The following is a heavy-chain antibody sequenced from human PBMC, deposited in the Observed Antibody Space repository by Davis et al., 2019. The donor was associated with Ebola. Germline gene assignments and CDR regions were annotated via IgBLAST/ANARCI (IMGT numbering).Heavy chain of an antibody. Sequence: MPSETLSLTCAVSGDSISSSNWWSWVRQPPGKGLEWIGEINHSGSTNYNPSLKSRVTISVDTSKNQFSLKLSSVTAADTAVYYCARRDLVITYGMDVWGQGTTVTVSS. D-gene: IGHD3-3*01. CDR1: GDSISSSNW. CDR2: INHSGST. J-gene: IGHJ6*02. V-gene: IGHV4-4*02. CDR3: ARRDLVITYGMDV.